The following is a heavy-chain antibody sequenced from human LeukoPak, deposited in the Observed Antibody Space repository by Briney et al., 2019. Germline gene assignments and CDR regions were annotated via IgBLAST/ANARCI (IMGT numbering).Heavy chain of an antibody. CDR2: INHSGST. CDR1: GGSFSGYY. Sequence: SETLSLTCAVYGGSFSGYYWSWIRQPPAKGLQWIGEINHSGSTNYNPSLKSRVTISVDTSKNQFSLKLSSVTAADTAVYYCARQKDFWTHYYYYYYMDVWGKGTTVTISS. V-gene: IGHV4-34*01. D-gene: IGHD1-1*01. CDR3: ARQKDFWTHYYYYYYMDV. J-gene: IGHJ6*03.